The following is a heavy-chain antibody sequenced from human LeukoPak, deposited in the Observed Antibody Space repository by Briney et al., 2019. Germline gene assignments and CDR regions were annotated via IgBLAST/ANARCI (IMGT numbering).Heavy chain of an antibody. D-gene: IGHD3-9*01. Sequence: GGSLRLSCAASGFTASSKYMSWVRQAPGKGLEWVSVIYTGGSTHYADSVKGRFSISRDNSKNTLYLQMDSLRDEDTAAYYCATDLLTGSNKLFDYWGQGTLVTVSS. V-gene: IGHV3-66*01. CDR3: ATDLLTGSNKLFDY. CDR2: IYTGGST. J-gene: IGHJ4*02. CDR1: GFTASSKY.